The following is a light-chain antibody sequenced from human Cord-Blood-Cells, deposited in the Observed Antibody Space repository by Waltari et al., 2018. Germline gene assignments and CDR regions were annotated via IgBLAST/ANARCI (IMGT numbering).Light chain of an antibody. CDR1: QSVTSA. CDR3: QHYLRFPVT. CDR2: GAS. J-gene: IGKJ1*01. V-gene: IGKV3-20*01. Sequence: EIVFTLSPGPLSLSAGESATLSCRTSQSVTSALAWYQQKPGQAPRLLIYGASNRATGIPDRFSGSGSGTDFSLTISSLEPEDFAGYYCQHYLRFPVTFGQGTKVEVK.